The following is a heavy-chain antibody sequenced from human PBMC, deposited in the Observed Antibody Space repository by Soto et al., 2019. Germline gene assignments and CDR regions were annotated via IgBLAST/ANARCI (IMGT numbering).Heavy chain of an antibody. V-gene: IGHV1-69*06. Sequence: SVKVFCKASGGTFSSYAISWVRQAPGQGLEWMGGIIPIFGTANYAQKFQGRVTITADKSTSTAYMELSSLRSEDTAVYYCARAQGGSSWYGDYYYGMDVWGQGTTVTVS. CDR3: ARAQGGSSWYGDYYYGMDV. D-gene: IGHD6-13*01. CDR2: IIPIFGTA. CDR1: GGTFSSYA. J-gene: IGHJ6*02.